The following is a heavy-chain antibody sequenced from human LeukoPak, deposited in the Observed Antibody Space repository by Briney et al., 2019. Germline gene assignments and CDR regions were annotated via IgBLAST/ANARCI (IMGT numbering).Heavy chain of an antibody. CDR2: ISSDGGIK. D-gene: IGHD5-18*01. V-gene: IGHV3-30*03. CDR3: AREAGYNYAPLDF. J-gene: IGHJ4*02. Sequence: GRSLRLSCAASGFTFSGYGMQWVRQAPGKGLDWVAVISSDGGIKHYADSMKGRFTISRDNSRNTLDLQMNSLREEDTAVYYCAREAGYNYAPLDFWGQGTLVTVSS. CDR1: GFTFSGYG.